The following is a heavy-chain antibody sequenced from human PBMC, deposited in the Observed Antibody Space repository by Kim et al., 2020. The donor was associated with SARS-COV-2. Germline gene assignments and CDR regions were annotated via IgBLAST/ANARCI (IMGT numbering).Heavy chain of an antibody. CDR2: INPNSGGT. Sequence: ASVKVSCKASGYTFTGYYMHWVRQAPGQGLEWMGWINPNSGGTNYAQKFQGRVTMTRDTSISTAYMELSRLISDDTAVYYCARGQLLRSFVPFDYWGQGTLVTVSS. CDR1: GYTFTGYY. J-gene: IGHJ4*02. CDR3: ARGQLLRSFVPFDY. D-gene: IGHD2-2*01. V-gene: IGHV1-2*02.